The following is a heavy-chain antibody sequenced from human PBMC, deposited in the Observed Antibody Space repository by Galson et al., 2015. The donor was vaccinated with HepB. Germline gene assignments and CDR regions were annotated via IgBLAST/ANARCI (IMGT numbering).Heavy chain of an antibody. J-gene: IGHJ3*02. CDR1: GFSLSTSGMC. CDR2: IDWDDDK. CDR3: ARYTMVRGVIDDAFDI. D-gene: IGHD3-10*01. V-gene: IGHV2-70*11. Sequence: PALVKPTQTLTLTCTFSGFSLSTSGMCVSWIRQPPGKALEWLARIDWDDDKYYSTSLKTRLTISKDTSKNQVVLTMTNMDPVDTATYYCARYTMVRGVIDDAFDIWGQGTMVTVSS.